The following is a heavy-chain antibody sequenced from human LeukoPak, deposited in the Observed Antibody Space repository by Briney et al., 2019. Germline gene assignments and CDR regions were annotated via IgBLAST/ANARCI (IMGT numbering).Heavy chain of an antibody. D-gene: IGHD4-17*01. V-gene: IGHV3-NL1*01. Sequence: GALRLSCAASGFTFSSYGMHWVRQAPGKGLEWVSVIYSGGSTYYADSVKGRFTISRDNSKNTLYLQMNSLRAEDTAVYYCARGYGDYERFFDYWGQGTLVTVSS. CDR2: IYSGGST. CDR1: GFTFSSYG. J-gene: IGHJ4*02. CDR3: ARGYGDYERFFDY.